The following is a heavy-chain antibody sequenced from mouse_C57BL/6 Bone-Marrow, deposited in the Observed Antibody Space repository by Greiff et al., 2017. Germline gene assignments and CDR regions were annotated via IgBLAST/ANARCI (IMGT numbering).Heavy chain of an antibody. D-gene: IGHD5-5*01. CDR3: TTGNYLAWFAY. CDR1: GFNIKDDY. Sequence: DVQLVESGAELVRPGASVKLSCTASGFNIKDDYMHWVKQRPEQGLEWIGWIDPENGDTEYASKFQGKATITADTSSNTAYLQLSSLTSEDTAVYYCTTGNYLAWFAYWGQGTLVTVSA. V-gene: IGHV14-4*01. CDR2: IDPENGDT. J-gene: IGHJ3*01.